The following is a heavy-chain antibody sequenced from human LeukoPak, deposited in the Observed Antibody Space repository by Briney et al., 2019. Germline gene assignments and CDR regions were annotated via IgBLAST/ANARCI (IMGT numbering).Heavy chain of an antibody. D-gene: IGHD6-13*01. J-gene: IGHJ4*02. V-gene: IGHV3-23*01. CDR3: LRSFPAAAAYYFDY. Sequence: GGSLRLSCAASGFTFSSYAMTWVRQAPGKGLEWVSAVSGGGGGTYYADSVKGRFTISRDNSKNTLYLQMNSLRDEDTAVYYCLRSFPAAAAYYFDYWGQGTLVTVSS. CDR2: VSGGGGGT. CDR1: GFTFSSYA.